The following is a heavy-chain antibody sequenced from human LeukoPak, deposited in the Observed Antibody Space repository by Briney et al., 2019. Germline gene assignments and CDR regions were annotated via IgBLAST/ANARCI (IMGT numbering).Heavy chain of an antibody. CDR3: AREGSGSYFSDY. D-gene: IGHD1-26*01. Sequence: PGRSLRLSCAASGFTFSSYAMHWVRQAPGKGLEWVAVISYDGSNKYYADSVKGRFTISRDNSKNTLYLQMNSLRAEDTAVYYCAREGSGSYFSDYWGQGTLVTVSS. J-gene: IGHJ4*02. CDR1: GFTFSSYA. V-gene: IGHV3-30*04. CDR2: ISYDGSNK.